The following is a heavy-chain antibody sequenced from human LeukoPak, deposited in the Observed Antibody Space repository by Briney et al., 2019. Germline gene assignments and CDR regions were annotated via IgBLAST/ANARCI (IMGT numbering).Heavy chain of an antibody. CDR2: MNPNSGNT. D-gene: IGHD3-3*01. V-gene: IGHV1-8*01. Sequence: GASVKVSCKASGYTFTSYDINWVRQATGQGLEWKGWMNPNSGNTGYAQKFQGRVTMTRNTSISTAYMELSSLRSEDTAVYYCARGQFTIFGVVHTNNWFDPWGQGTLVTVSS. CDR1: GYTFTSYD. CDR3: ARGQFTIFGVVHTNNWFDP. J-gene: IGHJ5*02.